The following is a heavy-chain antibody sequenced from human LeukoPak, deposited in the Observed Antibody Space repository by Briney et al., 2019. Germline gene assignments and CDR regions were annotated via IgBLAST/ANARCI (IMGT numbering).Heavy chain of an antibody. CDR2: INGDGRTI. J-gene: IGHJ4*02. V-gene: IGHV3-74*01. CDR3: AHGTVYQLDY. D-gene: IGHD2-2*01. Sequence: GGSLRLSCAASGFTVSNYWMSWVRQTPGKGLVWISRINGDGRTISYADSVKGRFTISRDNAKNTLYLQMNSLRAEDTAVYYCAHGTVYQLDYWGQGTLVTVSS. CDR1: GFTVSNYW.